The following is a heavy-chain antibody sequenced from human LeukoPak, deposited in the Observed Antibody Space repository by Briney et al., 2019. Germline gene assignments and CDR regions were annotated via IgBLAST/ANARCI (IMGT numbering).Heavy chain of an antibody. J-gene: IGHJ4*02. CDR3: SRLGQSGL. CDR2: IRSKNDGGTI. CDR1: GFTFSNAW. D-gene: IGHD6-19*01. V-gene: IGHV3-15*01. Sequence: GGSLRLSCAASGFTFSNAWMSWVRQAPGKGLEWVGRIRSKNDGGTIDYAAPVKGRFTISRDDSKDTVYLQMNSLNTADTAVYYCSRLGQSGLWGQGTLVTVSS.